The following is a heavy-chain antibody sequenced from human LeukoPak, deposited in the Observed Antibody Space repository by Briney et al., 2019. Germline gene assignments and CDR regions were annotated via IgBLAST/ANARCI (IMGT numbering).Heavy chain of an antibody. Sequence: GGSLRLSCSASGFTFTTYAMSWVRQAPGKGLEWVSAISGSGSSTYYADSVKGRFTISRDNSKNTLFLQMNSLRAEDTAVYYCAKGYCSSSSCYSCAFDIWGQGTVVTVSS. D-gene: IGHD2-2*01. CDR2: ISGSGSST. J-gene: IGHJ3*02. CDR3: AKGYCSSSSCYSCAFDI. V-gene: IGHV3-23*01. CDR1: GFTFTTYA.